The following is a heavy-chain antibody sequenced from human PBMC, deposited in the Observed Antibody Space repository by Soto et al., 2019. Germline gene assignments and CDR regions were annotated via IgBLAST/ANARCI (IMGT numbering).Heavy chain of an antibody. D-gene: IGHD6-13*01. J-gene: IGHJ4*02. V-gene: IGHV1-69*06. Sequence: SVKVSCKASGGTFSSYAISWVRQAPGQGLEWMGGIIPIFGTANYAQKFQGRVTMTEDTSTDTAYMELSSLRSEDTAVYYCAKGCNPRARPGYSSSCGPDYWGQGTLVPVSS. CDR3: AKGCNPRARPGYSSSCGPDY. CDR1: GGTFSSYA. CDR2: IIPIFGTA.